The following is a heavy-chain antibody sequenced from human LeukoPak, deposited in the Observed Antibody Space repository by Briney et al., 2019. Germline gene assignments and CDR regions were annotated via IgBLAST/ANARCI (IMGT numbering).Heavy chain of an antibody. V-gene: IGHV3-11*01. CDR1: GFTISDYY. Sequence: AGSLRLSRAASGFTISDYYMSWIRHAPGKGLGRVSYISIDGSTRYYSNSAKGRFTGSRDNAKNTLYLQMNSLRAADTAVYYSGGNRGWGLLWDYWGQGTLVTVSS. CDR2: ISIDGSTR. J-gene: IGHJ4*02. CDR3: GGNRGWGLLWDY. D-gene: IGHD3-10*01.